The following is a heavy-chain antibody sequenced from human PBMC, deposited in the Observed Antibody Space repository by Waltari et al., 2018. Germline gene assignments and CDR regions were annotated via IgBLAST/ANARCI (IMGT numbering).Heavy chain of an antibody. CDR3: ASGGHVDY. J-gene: IGHJ4*02. V-gene: IGHV3-7*01. CDR1: DFSFSNFW. CDR2: INEDGSEK. Sequence: EVQLVESGGGLVQPGGSLRLSCAASDFSFSNFWMTWVRQARGKGLEWVDNINEDGSEKNHVDSVKGRFTISRDNAKNSLYLQMNSLRPEDTAVYYCASGGHVDYCGQGTLVTVSS.